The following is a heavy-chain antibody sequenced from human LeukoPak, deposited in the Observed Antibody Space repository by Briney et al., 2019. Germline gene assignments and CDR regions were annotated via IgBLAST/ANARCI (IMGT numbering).Heavy chain of an antibody. CDR2: IIPIFGTA. CDR3: ARAPYLKTHDYGDYEVDAFDI. J-gene: IGHJ3*02. CDR1: GGTFSSYA. Sequence: SVKVSCKASGGTFSSYAISWVGQAAGQGLEWMGGIIPIFGTANYAQKFQGRVTITTDESTSTAYMELSSLRSEDTAVYYCARAPYLKTHDYGDYEVDAFDIWGQGTMVTVSS. D-gene: IGHD4-17*01. V-gene: IGHV1-69*05.